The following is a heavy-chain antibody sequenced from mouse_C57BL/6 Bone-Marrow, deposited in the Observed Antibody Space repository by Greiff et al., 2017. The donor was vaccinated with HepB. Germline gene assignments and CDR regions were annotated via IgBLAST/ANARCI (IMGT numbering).Heavy chain of an antibody. Sequence: VQLKESGPELVKPGDSVKISCKASGYSFTGYFMNWVMQSHGKSLEWIGRINPYNGDTFYNQKFKGKATLTVDKSSSTAHMELRSLTSEDSAVYYCARGGYYGSSVYAMDYWGQGTSVTVSS. V-gene: IGHV1-20*01. CDR3: ARGGYYGSSVYAMDY. J-gene: IGHJ4*01. CDR2: INPYNGDT. D-gene: IGHD1-1*01. CDR1: GYSFTGYF.